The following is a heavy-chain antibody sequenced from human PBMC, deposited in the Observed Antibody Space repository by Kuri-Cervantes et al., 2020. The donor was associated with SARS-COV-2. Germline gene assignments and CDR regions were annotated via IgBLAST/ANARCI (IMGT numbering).Heavy chain of an antibody. D-gene: IGHD1-26*01. CDR1: GGTFSSYA. V-gene: IGHV1-69*06. Sequence: SVKVSCKASGGTFSSYAVTWVRQAPGRGLEWMGRIIPLFGTTIYAEKFRGRVTLTADKSTNTAYMELSSLRSEDTAVYYCARDLGGSYVDYWGQGTLVTVSS. CDR3: ARDLGGSYVDY. CDR2: IIPLFGTT. J-gene: IGHJ4*02.